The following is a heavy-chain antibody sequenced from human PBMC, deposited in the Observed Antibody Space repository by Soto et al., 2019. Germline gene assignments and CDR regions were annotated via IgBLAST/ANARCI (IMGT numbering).Heavy chain of an antibody. Sequence: SETLSLTCTVSCGSISSSSYYWGWIRQPPGKGLEWIGSIYYSGSTYYNPSLKSRVTISVDTSKNQFSLKLSSVTAADTAVYYCARGYSSSSDFDYWGQGTLVTVSS. V-gene: IGHV4-39*01. J-gene: IGHJ4*02. D-gene: IGHD6-6*01. CDR1: CGSISSSSYY. CDR2: IYYSGST. CDR3: ARGYSSSSDFDY.